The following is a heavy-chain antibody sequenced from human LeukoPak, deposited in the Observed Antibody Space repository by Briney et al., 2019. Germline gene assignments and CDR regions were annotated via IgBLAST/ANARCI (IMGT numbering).Heavy chain of an antibody. CDR1: GFTVSNNY. CDR2: INSGGST. Sequence: PGGSLRLSCAASGFTVSNNYMAWVRQAPGKGLEWVSVINSGGSTDYADSVKGRFTISRDNSKNTLFLQMNSLRAEGTALYYCTRTYGDYDYYYGLDVWGQGTKVTVSS. CDR3: TRTYGDYDYYYGLDV. V-gene: IGHV3-66*01. D-gene: IGHD4-17*01. J-gene: IGHJ6*02.